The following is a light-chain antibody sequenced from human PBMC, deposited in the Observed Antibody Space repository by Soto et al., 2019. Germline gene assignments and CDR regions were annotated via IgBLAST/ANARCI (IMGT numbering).Light chain of an antibody. CDR3: QQHHCWRPLT. CDR1: QSVSST. Sequence: EILMTQSPTLLSVSPGERATLSCRASQSVSSTFAWYQQKPGQAPRLLIYGVYTRAPGIPARFSGSGSGTECTLTISSLQSEDLAVYYCQQHHCWRPLTFGQGTEVEIK. J-gene: IGKJ1*01. CDR2: GVY. V-gene: IGKV3D-15*01.